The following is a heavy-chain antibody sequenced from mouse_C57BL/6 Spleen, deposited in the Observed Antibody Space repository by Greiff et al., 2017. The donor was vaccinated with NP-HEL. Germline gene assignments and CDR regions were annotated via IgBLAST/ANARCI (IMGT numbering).Heavy chain of an antibody. CDR1: GFTFSSYA. CDR2: ISDGGSYT. D-gene: IGHD3-2*02. CDR3: ARTAQASYAMDY. V-gene: IGHV5-4*01. J-gene: IGHJ4*01. Sequence: EVHLVESGGGLVKPGGSLKLSCAASGFTFSSYAMSWVRQTPEKRLEWVATISDGGSYTYYPANVKGRFTISRDNAKNNLYLQMSHLKSEDTAMYYCARTAQASYAMDYWGQGTSVTVSS.